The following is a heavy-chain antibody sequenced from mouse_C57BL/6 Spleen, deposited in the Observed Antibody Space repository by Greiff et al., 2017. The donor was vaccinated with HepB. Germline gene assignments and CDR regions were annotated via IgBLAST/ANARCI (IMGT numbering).Heavy chain of an antibody. CDR1: GYTFTSYT. CDR3: AREDSLFAY. CDR2: INPSSGYT. Sequence: VKLQESGAELARPGASVKMSCKASGYTFTSYTMHWVKQRPGQGLEWIGYINPSSGYTKYNQKFKDKATLTADKSSSTAYMQLSSLTSEDSAVYYCAREDSLFAYWGQGTLVTVSA. V-gene: IGHV1-4*01. J-gene: IGHJ3*01.